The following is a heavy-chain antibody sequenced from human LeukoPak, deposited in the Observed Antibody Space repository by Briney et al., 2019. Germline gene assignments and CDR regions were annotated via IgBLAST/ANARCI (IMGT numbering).Heavy chain of an antibody. V-gene: IGHV3-20*04. Sequence: GGSLRLSCAASGFTFDDYGMSWVRQAPGKGLVWVSGINWNGGSTGYADSVKGRFTISRDNAKNSLYLQMNSLRAEDTALYYCAKNYDFWSPDWFDPWGQGTLVTVSS. CDR2: INWNGGST. CDR3: AKNYDFWSPDWFDP. D-gene: IGHD3-3*01. J-gene: IGHJ5*02. CDR1: GFTFDDYG.